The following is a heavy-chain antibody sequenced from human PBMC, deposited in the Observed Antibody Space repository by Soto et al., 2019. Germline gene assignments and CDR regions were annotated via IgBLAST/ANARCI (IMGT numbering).Heavy chain of an antibody. CDR2: IYYSGST. CDR1: GGSISRYY. V-gene: IGHV4-59*01. CDR3: ARTRARGYSYGPDYYYSYGMDV. J-gene: IGHJ6*02. D-gene: IGHD5-18*01. Sequence: SETLSLTCTVSGGSISRYYWSWIRQPPGKGLEWIGYIYYSGSTNYNPSLKSRVTISVDTSKNQFSLKLSSVTAADTAVYYCARTRARGYSYGPDYYYSYGMDVWGQGTTVTVSS.